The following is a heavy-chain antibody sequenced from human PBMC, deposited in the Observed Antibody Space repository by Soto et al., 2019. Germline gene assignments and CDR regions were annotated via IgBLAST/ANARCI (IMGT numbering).Heavy chain of an antibody. CDR1: GYTFTGYY. V-gene: IGHV1-2*02. CDR2: INPNSGGT. D-gene: IGHD5-12*01. J-gene: IGHJ5*02. Sequence: ASVKVSCKASGYTFTGYYMHWVRQAPGQGLEWMGWINPNSGGTNYAQKFQGRVTMTRDTSISTAYMELSSLRSEDTAVYYCVRGKMREMATILRDKWFDPWGQGTLVTVSS. CDR3: VRGKMREMATILRDKWFDP.